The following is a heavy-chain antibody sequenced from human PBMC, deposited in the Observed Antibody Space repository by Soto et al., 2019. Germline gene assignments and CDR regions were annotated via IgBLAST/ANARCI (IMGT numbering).Heavy chain of an antibody. Sequence: SETLSLTCTVSGGSISSSSYYWGWIRQPPGKGLEWIGSIYYSGSTYYNPSLKSRVTISVDTSKNQFPLKLSSVTAADTAVYYCASLGGSGSYFGGYYYGMAVWGQGTTVTVSS. V-gene: IGHV4-39*01. CDR2: IYYSGST. D-gene: IGHD3-10*01. CDR3: ASLGGSGSYFGGYYYGMAV. J-gene: IGHJ6*02. CDR1: GGSISSSSYY.